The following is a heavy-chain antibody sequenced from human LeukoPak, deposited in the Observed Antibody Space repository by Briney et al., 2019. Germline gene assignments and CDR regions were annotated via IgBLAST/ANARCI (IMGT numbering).Heavy chain of an antibody. V-gene: IGHV3-64D*09. CDR1: GFTFSNYA. CDR2: ISSNGDSS. CDR3: VKVGILFYP. Sequence: GGSLRLSGSASGFTFSNYAMHWVRQAPGKGLEYVSAISSNGDSSYYADSVKGRFTISRDNSKNTLYLQMSSLRLEDTAVYYCVKVGILFYPWGQGTLVTVSP. J-gene: IGHJ5*02. D-gene: IGHD2-15*01.